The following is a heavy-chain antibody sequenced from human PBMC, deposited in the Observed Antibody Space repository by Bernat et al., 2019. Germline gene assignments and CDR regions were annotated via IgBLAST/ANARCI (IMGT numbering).Heavy chain of an antibody. Sequence: EVQLVESGGGLVQPGGSLRLSSAASGFTVSSNYMSWVRQAPGKGLEWVSVIYSGGSTYYADSVKGRFTISRDNSKNTLYLQMNSLRAEDTAVYYCARARGYSYGYVDYWGQGTLVTVSS. CDR3: ARARGYSYGYVDY. V-gene: IGHV3-66*01. CDR2: IYSGGST. J-gene: IGHJ4*02. CDR1: GFTVSSNY. D-gene: IGHD5-18*01.